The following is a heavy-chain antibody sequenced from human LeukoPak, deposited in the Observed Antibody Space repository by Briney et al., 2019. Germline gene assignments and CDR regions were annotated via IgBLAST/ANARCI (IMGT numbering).Heavy chain of an antibody. CDR1: GFTVSSNY. CDR3: ARDRPSCSGGSCYSGASAE. Sequence: GGSLRLSCAASGFTVSSNYMSWVRQAPGKGLEWVSVIYSGGSTYYADSVKGRFTISRDNSKNTLYLQMNSLRAEDTAVYYCARDRPSCSGGSCYSGASAEWGQGTLVTVSS. J-gene: IGHJ4*02. D-gene: IGHD2-15*01. V-gene: IGHV3-53*01. CDR2: IYSGGST.